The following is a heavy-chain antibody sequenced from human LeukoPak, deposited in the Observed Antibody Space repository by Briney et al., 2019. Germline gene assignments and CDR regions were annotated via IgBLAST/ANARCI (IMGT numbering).Heavy chain of an antibody. J-gene: IGHJ2*01. CDR3: ARGRPRWYFDL. Sequence: SETLSLTCAVYGGSFSGYYWSWIRQPPGKGLEWIGEINHSGSTNYNPSLKSRVTISVDTSKNQFSLKLSPVTAADTAVYYCARGRPRWYFDLWGRGTLVTVSS. CDR1: GGSFSGYY. V-gene: IGHV4-34*01. CDR2: INHSGST.